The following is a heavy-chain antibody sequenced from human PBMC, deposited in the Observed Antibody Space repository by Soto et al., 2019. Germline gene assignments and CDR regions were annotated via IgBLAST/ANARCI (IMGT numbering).Heavy chain of an antibody. Sequence: PSETLSLTCNVSGRSVSNYYWSWIRQTPGKGLEWIGYIYYSGARSYNPSLKSRVTISRDTSKNQFSLKLSSVTAADTAVYYCARRPSPPDAFDIWGQGTMVTVSS. CDR1: GRSVSNYY. CDR3: ARRPSPPDAFDI. CDR2: IYYSGAR. J-gene: IGHJ3*02. V-gene: IGHV4-59*08.